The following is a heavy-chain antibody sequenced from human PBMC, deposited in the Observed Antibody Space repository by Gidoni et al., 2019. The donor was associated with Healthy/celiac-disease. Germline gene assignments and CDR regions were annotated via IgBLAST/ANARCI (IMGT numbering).Heavy chain of an antibody. CDR2: ISSSGSTI. D-gene: IGHD5-18*01. Sequence: EVQLVASGGGLVQPGGSLRLSCASSGFTFSSYEMNWVRQAPGKGLEWVSDISSSGSTIYYADSVKGRFTISRDNAKNSLYLQMNSLRAEDTAVYYCARALDSYGPFDYWGQGTLVTVSS. V-gene: IGHV3-48*03. CDR3: ARALDSYGPFDY. CDR1: GFTFSSYE. J-gene: IGHJ4*02.